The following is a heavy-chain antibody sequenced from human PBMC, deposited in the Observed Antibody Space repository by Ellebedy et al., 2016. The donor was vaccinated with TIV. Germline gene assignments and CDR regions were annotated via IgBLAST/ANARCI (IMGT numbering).Heavy chain of an antibody. D-gene: IGHD3-9*01. CDR1: GYTFTGYY. Sequence: ASVKVSCKASGYTFTGYYMHWVRQAPGQGLEWMGWINPSGGSTSYAQKLQGRVTMTRDTSTSTVYLEVSSLRSEDTAVYYCARERKYDILTGYHSLYYYYYGMDVWGQGTTVTVSS. J-gene: IGHJ6*02. V-gene: IGHV1-46*04. CDR2: INPSGGST. CDR3: ARERKYDILTGYHSLYYYYYGMDV.